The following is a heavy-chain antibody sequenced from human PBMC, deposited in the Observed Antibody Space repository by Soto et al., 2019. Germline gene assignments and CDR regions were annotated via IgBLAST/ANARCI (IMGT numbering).Heavy chain of an antibody. J-gene: IGHJ5*02. D-gene: IGHD3-10*01. CDR3: ARGVRYYYSSGEWFDP. CDR2: INHSGST. V-gene: IGHV4-34*01. Sequence: QVQLQQWGAGLLKPSETLSLTCAVYGGYFSGYYWSWIRQPPGKGLEWIGEINHSGSTTYNPSLNGRVTLSVDTPENQFSRKLGSVTAADTALYYCARGVRYYYSSGEWFDPWCQGTLVTVSS. CDR1: GGYFSGYY.